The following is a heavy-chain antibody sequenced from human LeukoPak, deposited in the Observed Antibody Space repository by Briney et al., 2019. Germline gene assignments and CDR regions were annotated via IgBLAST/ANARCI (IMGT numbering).Heavy chain of an antibody. CDR1: GFTFSNFW. J-gene: IGHJ4*02. Sequence: GGSLRLSCTASGFTFSNFWMGWVRQAPGKGLEWVANIKQDETEKFYLGSVKGRFTISRDNAKNTVYLQMNSLRAEDTAVYYCARWYSSGWYSDYWGQGTLVTVSS. V-gene: IGHV3-7*01. D-gene: IGHD6-19*01. CDR3: ARWYSSGWYSDY. CDR2: IKQDETEK.